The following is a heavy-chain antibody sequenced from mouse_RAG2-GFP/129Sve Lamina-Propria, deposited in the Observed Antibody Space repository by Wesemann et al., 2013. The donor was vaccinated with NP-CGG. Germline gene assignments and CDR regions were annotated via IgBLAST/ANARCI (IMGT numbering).Heavy chain of an antibody. J-gene: IGHJ2*01. CDR2: INPYNGGT. V-gene: IGHV1-19*01. D-gene: IGHD1-1*01. CDR3: TRWDYYGSSYFDY. Sequence: PGASVKMSCKASGYTFTDYYMNWVKQSHGKSLEWIGVINPYNGGTSYNQKFKGKATLTVDKSSSTAYMELRSLTSEDSAVYYCTRWDYYGSSYFDYWGQGTTLTVSS. CDR1: GYTFTDYY.